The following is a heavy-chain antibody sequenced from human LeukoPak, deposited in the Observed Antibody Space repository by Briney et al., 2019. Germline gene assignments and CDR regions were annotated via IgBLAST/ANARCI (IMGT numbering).Heavy chain of an antibody. D-gene: IGHD3-10*01. CDR3: ARAVRYYGSGSYDAFDI. CDR2: INHSGST. CDR1: GGSFSGYY. V-gene: IGHV4-34*01. J-gene: IGHJ3*02. Sequence: SETLSLTCAVYGGSFSGYYWSWIRQPPGKGLEWIGEINHSGSTNYNPSLKSRVTISVDTSKNQFSLKLSSVTAADTAVYYCARAVRYYGSGSYDAFDIWGQGTMVTVSS.